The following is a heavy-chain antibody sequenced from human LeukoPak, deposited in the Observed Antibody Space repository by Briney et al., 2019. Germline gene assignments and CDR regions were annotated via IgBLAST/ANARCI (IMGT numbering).Heavy chain of an antibody. CDR1: GGSISSDGYY. D-gene: IGHD3-16*01. CDR2: MYNSGST. CDR3: ARGRRSPYYMDV. J-gene: IGHJ6*03. V-gene: IGHV4-39*07. Sequence: SETLSLTCTVSGGSISSDGYYWGWIRQPPGKGLEWIGSMYNSGSTYYNPSLKSRVTIPVDTSKNQFSLKLSSVTAADTAVYHCARGRRSPYYMDVWGKGTTVAVSS.